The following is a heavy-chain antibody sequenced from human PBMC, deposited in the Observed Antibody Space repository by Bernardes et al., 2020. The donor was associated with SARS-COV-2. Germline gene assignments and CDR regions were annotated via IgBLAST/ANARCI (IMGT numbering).Heavy chain of an antibody. Sequence: GSLRLSCAVSGFTFNNHGMHWLRQAPGKGLEWVTFISYEGSITYYADSVKGRFTISRDSSKNTLFLQMNSLRAEDTAVYYCAKDPRVFMLTFGGSPYYFDHWGQGTLVTVSS. D-gene: IGHD3-16*01. CDR1: GFTFNNHG. CDR3: AKDPRVFMLTFGGSPYYFDH. J-gene: IGHJ4*02. V-gene: IGHV3-30*18. CDR2: ISYEGSIT.